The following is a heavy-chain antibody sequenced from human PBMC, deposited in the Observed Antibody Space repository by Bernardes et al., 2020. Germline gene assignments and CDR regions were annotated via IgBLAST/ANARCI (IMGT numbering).Heavy chain of an antibody. Sequence: ASVKVSCKVSGYTLTELSMHWVRQAPGKGLEWMGGFDPDDGETIYAQKFQGRVTMTEDTSTDTAYMELSSLRSEDTAVYYCATVSGGDHPPYYYYRDVWGKGTTVTVSS. CDR1: GYTLTELS. CDR3: ATVSGGDHPPYYYYRDV. J-gene: IGHJ6*03. CDR2: FDPDDGET. V-gene: IGHV1-24*01. D-gene: IGHD3-10*01.